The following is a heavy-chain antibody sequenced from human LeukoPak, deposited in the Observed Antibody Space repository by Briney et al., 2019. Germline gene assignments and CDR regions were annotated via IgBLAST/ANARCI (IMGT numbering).Heavy chain of an antibody. V-gene: IGHV1-2*02. D-gene: IGHD1-1*01. CDR2: INPNSGGT. J-gene: IGHJ4*02. CDR1: GYTFTDYY. CDR3: ARDIWNLRMIYY. Sequence: GASVKVSCEASGYTFTDYYIHWVRQAPGQGLEWTGWINPNSGGTNYAQKFQGRVTMTGDTSISTAYMELSGLRSDDTAVYYCARDIWNLRMIYYWGQGTLVTVSS.